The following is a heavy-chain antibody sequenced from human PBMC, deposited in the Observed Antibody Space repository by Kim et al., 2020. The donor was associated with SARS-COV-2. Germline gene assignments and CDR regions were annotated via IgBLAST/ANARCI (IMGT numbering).Heavy chain of an antibody. CDR2: IYYSGST. CDR3: ARHPTLNSYGYYYGMDV. D-gene: IGHD5-18*01. CDR1: GGSISSSSYY. J-gene: IGHJ6*02. V-gene: IGHV4-39*01. Sequence: SETLSLTCTVSGGSISSSSYYWGWIRQPPGKGLEWIGSIYYSGSTYYNPSLKSRVTISVDTSKNQFSLKLSSVTAADTAVYYCARHPTLNSYGYYYGMDVWGQGTTVTVSS.